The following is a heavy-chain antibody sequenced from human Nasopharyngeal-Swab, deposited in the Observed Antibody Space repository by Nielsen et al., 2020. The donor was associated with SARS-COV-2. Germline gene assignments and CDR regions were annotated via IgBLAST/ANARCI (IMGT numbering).Heavy chain of an antibody. V-gene: IGHV3-15*01. CDR1: GLTFNYAW. Sequence: GGSLRLSCAASGLTFNYAWMSWVRQAPGKGLEWVGRIKGRSDGGTTYYAAPVKGRFTISRDDSENTVYLQMNSLQTDDTAVYYCSTGGYTSGLDYRGQGTLVTVSS. CDR3: STGGYTSGLDY. CDR2: IKGRSDGGTT. D-gene: IGHD5-18*01. J-gene: IGHJ4*02.